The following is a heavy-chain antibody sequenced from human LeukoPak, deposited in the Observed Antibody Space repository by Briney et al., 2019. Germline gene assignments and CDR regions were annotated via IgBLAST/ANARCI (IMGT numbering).Heavy chain of an antibody. CDR1: GGSICSHH. Sequence: SETLSLTCTVSGGSICSHHWSWIRQPPGKGLEWIVYAHYSGNTNYNPSLKSRVTISVDTSKSQVSLKLRSVTAADTAVYYCAKQTPSTRDWYFDLWGRGTLVTVSS. V-gene: IGHV4-59*11. J-gene: IGHJ2*01. CDR3: AKQTPSTRDWYFDL. D-gene: IGHD2-2*01. CDR2: AHYSGNT.